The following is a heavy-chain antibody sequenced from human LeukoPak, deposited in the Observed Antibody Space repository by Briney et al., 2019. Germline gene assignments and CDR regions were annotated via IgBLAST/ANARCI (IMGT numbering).Heavy chain of an antibody. CDR1: GFTFADYA. J-gene: IGHJ3*02. CDR2: ISWSSGST. V-gene: IGHV3-9*01. Sequence: PGGSLRLSCAASGFTFADYAMYWVRQAPGKGLEWVSGISWSSGSTGYAESVKGRFTISRDNAKNSLYLQMNSLRSEDTALYYCAKFLRAFGSYWGQSGGFDMWGQGTMVTVSS. CDR3: AKFLRAFGSYWGQSGGFDM. D-gene: IGHD1-26*01.